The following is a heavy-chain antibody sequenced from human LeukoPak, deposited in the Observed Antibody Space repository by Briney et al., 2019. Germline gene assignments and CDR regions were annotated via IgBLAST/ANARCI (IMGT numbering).Heavy chain of an antibody. J-gene: IGHJ3*01. CDR1: GFTFSDYY. Sequence: AGGSLRLSCAASGFTFSDYYMSWIRQAPGKGLEWVSFISSTASTIYYADSIKGRFTVSKDNAKNSVYLQMNSLRAEDTALYYCARGLGYCSGGSCPRRAFDVWGQGTVATVSS. V-gene: IGHV3-11*01. D-gene: IGHD2-15*01. CDR3: ARGLGYCSGGSCPRRAFDV. CDR2: ISSTASTI.